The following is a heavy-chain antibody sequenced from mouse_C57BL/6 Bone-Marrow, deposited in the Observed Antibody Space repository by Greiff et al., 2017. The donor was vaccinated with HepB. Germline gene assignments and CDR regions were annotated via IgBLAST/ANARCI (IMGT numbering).Heavy chain of an antibody. CDR1: GYTFTDYY. CDR3: ARWAWGSSDY. J-gene: IGHJ2*01. V-gene: IGHV1-26*01. CDR2: INPNNGGT. Sequence: EVQLQQSGPELVKPGASVKISCKASGYTFTDYYMNWVKQSHGKSLEWIGDINPNNGGTSYNQKFKGKATLTVDKSSSTAYMELRSLTSEDSAVYYCARWAWGSSDYWGQGTTLTVSS. D-gene: IGHD1-3*01.